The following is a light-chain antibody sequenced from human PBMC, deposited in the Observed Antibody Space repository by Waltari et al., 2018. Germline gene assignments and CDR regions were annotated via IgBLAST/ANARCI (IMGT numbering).Light chain of an antibody. Sequence: QSALTQPASVSGSPGQSITISCTGTSNDVGGYAYVSWYQHHPDKAPKLVIFDVSNRPSGVSRRFSASKSGNTASLTISGLQAEDEAVYYCNSYSSTTTLVFGGGTKVTVL. V-gene: IGLV2-14*03. J-gene: IGLJ2*01. CDR2: DVS. CDR1: SNDVGGYAY. CDR3: NSYSSTTTLV.